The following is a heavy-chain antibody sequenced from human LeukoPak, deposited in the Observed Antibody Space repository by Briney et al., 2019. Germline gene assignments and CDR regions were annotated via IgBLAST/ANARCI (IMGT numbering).Heavy chain of an antibody. D-gene: IGHD6-19*01. Sequence: SETLSLTCAVYGGSFSGYYWSWIRQPPGKGLEWIGEINHSGSTNYNPSLKSRVTISVDTSKNQFSLKLSSVTAADTAVYYCARRGRIAVAGKGPFDYWGQGTLVTVSS. V-gene: IGHV4-34*01. CDR1: GGSFSGYY. J-gene: IGHJ4*02. CDR3: ARRGRIAVAGKGPFDY. CDR2: INHSGST.